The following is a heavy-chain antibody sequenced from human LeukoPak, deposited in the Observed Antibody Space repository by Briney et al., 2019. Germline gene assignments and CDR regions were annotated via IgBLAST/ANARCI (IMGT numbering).Heavy chain of an antibody. CDR1: GGSISSGSYY. V-gene: IGHV4-61*02. D-gene: IGHD3-22*01. Sequence: PSETPSLTCTVSGGSISSGSYYWSWIRQPAGKGLEWIGRIYTSGSTNYNPSLKSRVTISVDTSKNQFSLKLSSVTAADTAVYYCARGTYYYDSSGSDDYWGQGTLVTVSS. CDR2: IYTSGST. J-gene: IGHJ4*02. CDR3: ARGTYYYDSSGSDDY.